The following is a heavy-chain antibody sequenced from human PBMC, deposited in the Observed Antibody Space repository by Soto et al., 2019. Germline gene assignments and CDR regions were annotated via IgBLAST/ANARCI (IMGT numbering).Heavy chain of an antibody. V-gene: IGHV4-59*12. CDR3: ARVLSSSWTVDY. CDR1: GGSISSYY. D-gene: IGHD6-13*01. CDR2: IYYSGST. J-gene: IGHJ4*02. Sequence: SETLSLTCTVSGGSISSYYWSWIRQPPGKGLEWIGYIYYSGSTNYNPSLKSRVTISVDTSKNQFSLKLTSVTAADTAVYYCARVLSSSWTVDYWGQGTLVTVSS.